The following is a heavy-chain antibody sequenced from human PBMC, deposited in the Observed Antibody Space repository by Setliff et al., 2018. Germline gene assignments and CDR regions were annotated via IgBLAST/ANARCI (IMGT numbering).Heavy chain of an antibody. CDR2: INTNTGNP. CDR3: ARGRGGHYDSSGYYYVFDY. J-gene: IGHJ4*02. Sequence: ASVKVSCKASGYTFTSYAMNWVRQAPGQGLEWMGWINTNTGNPTNAQGFTGRFVFSLDTSVSTAYLQISSLKAEDTAVYYCARGRGGHYDSSGYYYVFDYWGQGTLVTVSS. D-gene: IGHD3-22*01. CDR1: GYTFTSYA. V-gene: IGHV7-4-1*02.